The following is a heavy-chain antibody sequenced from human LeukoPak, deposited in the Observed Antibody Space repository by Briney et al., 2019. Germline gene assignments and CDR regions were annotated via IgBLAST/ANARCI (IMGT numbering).Heavy chain of an antibody. CDR1: GGSFSGYY. CDR2: INHSGST. V-gene: IGHV4-34*01. D-gene: IGHD1-1*01. CDR3: ARLIQLAPADY. Sequence: SETLSLTCAVYGGSFSGYYWSWIRQPPGKGLEWIGEINHSGSTNYNPSLKSRVTISVDTSKNQFSLKLSSVTAADTAMYYCARLIQLAPADYWGQGTLVTVSS. J-gene: IGHJ4*02.